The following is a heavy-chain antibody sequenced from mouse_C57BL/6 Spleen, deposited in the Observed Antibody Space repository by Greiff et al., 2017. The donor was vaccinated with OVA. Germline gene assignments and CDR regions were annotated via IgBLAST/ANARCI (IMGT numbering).Heavy chain of an antibody. Sequence: EVHLVESGPGLVKPSQSLSLSCSVTGYSITSGYFWYWIRQFPGNILVWMGIISYDGSNYYNPSLKNRISITRDKSKNQFFLKLKSLTSEDTATYYCARGCTDYWGQGTTLTVSS. V-gene: IGHV3-6*01. CDR3: ARGCTDY. J-gene: IGHJ2*01. CDR2: ISYDGSN. CDR1: GYSITSGYF.